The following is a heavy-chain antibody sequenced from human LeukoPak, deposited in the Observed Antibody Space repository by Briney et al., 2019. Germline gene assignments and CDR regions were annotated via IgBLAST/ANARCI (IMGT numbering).Heavy chain of an antibody. J-gene: IGHJ4*02. CDR1: GFTFDDYA. Sequence: DRSLRLSYAASGFTFDDYAMHWVRQAPGKGLEWVSGISWNSGSIGYADSVKGRFTISRDNAKNSLYLQMNSLRAEDTALYYCAKDIQQGWELLVGAFDYWGQGTLVTVSS. CDR3: AKDIQQGWELLVGAFDY. D-gene: IGHD1-26*01. V-gene: IGHV3-9*01. CDR2: ISWNSGSI.